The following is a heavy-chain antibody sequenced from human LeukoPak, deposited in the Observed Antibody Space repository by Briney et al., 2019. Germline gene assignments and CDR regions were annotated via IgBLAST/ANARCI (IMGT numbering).Heavy chain of an antibody. J-gene: IGHJ6*02. D-gene: IGHD3-9*01. CDR1: GFTLSSNY. CDR2: IYSGGST. V-gene: IGHV3-53*04. Sequence: GGSLRLSCAASGFTLSSNYMSWVRQAPGKGLEWVSVIYSGGSTYYADSVKGRFTISRHNSKNTLYLQMNSLRAEDTAVYYCALLRYFDWSYGMDVWGQGTTVTVSS. CDR3: ALLRYFDWSYGMDV.